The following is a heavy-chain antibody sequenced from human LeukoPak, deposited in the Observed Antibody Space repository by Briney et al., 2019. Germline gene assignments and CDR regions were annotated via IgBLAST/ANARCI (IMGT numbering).Heavy chain of an antibody. D-gene: IGHD3-22*01. Sequence: GGSLRLSCAASGFTFSNAWMSWVRQAPGKGLEWVGRIKSKTDGGTTDYAAPVKGRFTISRDDSKNTLYLQMNSLKTDDTAVYYCTTSYYYDSSGYYSVDYWGQGTLVTVSS. CDR2: IKSKTDGGTT. J-gene: IGHJ4*02. V-gene: IGHV3-15*01. CDR3: TTSYYYDSSGYYSVDY. CDR1: GFTFSNAW.